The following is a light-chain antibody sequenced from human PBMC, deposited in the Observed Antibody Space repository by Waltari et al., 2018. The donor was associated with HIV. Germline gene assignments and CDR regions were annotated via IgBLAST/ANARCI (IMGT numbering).Light chain of an antibody. CDR1: QAISTY. Sequence: DIQMTQFPSALSASLGDSVVITCRASQAISTYWNWYQQKPGRAPVLLVYSAYKLQSGAPSRFRGAGSGRDFSLSITGLQTEDFARYFCQQSYDSPFNFGPGT. J-gene: IGKJ3*01. V-gene: IGKV1-39*01. CDR2: SAY. CDR3: QQSYDSPFN.